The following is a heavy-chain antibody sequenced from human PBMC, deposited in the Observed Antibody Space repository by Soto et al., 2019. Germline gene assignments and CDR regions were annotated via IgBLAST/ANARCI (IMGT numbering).Heavy chain of an antibody. CDR2: IYYSGGT. D-gene: IGHD3-16*02. Sequence: SETLSLTCTVSGGSISSYYWSWIRQPPGKGLEWIGYIYYSGGTNYNPSLKSRVTISVDTSKNQFSLKLSSVTAADTAVYYCARGATFGGVIVTQYFQHWGQGTLVTVSS. V-gene: IGHV4-59*01. J-gene: IGHJ1*01. CDR1: GGSISSYY. CDR3: ARGATFGGVIVTQYFQH.